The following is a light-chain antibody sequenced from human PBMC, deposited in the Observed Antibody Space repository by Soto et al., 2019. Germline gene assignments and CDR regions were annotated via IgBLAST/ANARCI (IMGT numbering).Light chain of an antibody. Sequence: DIQLTQSPSFLSASVGDRVTITCRASQGLSSYLAWYQQKPGKAPNLLIYAAFTLQSGVPSRFSGSGSGTEFTLTINSLQSEDFAVYYCQQNNNWPPWTFGQGTRVEIK. CDR3: QQNNNWPPWT. CDR1: QGLSSY. CDR2: AAF. V-gene: IGKV1-9*01. J-gene: IGKJ1*01.